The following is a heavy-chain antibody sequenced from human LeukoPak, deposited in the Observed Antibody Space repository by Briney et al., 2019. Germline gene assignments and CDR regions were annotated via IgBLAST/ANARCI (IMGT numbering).Heavy chain of an antibody. CDR1: GGSISSYY. V-gene: IGHV4-59*01. Sequence: SETLSLTCTVPGGSISSYYCSWIRQPPGKGLEWIGYIYYIGSTNYNPSLKSRVTISVDTSKNQSSLKLSSLTAADTAVYYCARAVLSYCRGGSCPYFDYWGQGTLVTVSS. D-gene: IGHD2-15*01. CDR2: IYYIGST. CDR3: ARAVLSYCRGGSCPYFDY. J-gene: IGHJ4*01.